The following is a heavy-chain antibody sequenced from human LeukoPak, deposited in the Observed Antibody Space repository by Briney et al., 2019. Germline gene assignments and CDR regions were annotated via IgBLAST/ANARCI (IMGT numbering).Heavy chain of an antibody. Sequence: ADSLKGRFTISRDNAENSLYLQMNSLRAEDTAVYYCARIGLYSGSLDYWGQGTLVTVSS. D-gene: IGHD1-26*01. V-gene: IGHV3-21*01. J-gene: IGHJ4*02. CDR3: ARIGLYSGSLDY.